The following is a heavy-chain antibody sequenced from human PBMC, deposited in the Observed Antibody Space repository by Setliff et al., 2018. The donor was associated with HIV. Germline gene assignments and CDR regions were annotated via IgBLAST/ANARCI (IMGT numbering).Heavy chain of an antibody. CDR2: ITNSGSDT. CDR3: ARRAYCSSTTCFDF. Sequence: LRLSCAGSGFTFSSYAMSWVRQAPGKGLEWVSVITNSGSDTYHADSIKGRFTISRDSSKNTLYLQMTSLRAEDTAVYYCARRAYCSSTTCFDFWGQGTLVTVSS. CDR1: GFTFSSYA. V-gene: IGHV3-23*01. D-gene: IGHD2-2*01. J-gene: IGHJ4*02.